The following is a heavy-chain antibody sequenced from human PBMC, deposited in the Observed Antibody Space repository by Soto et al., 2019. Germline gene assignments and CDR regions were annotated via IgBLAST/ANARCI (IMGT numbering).Heavy chain of an antibody. CDR1: GFNFITFS. Sequence: DVQLVESGGGLVKPGGSLRLSCAASGFNFITFSMNWVRQAPGKGLEWVSSISASSSSIYYAESVKGLFTVSRDNVKNSLYLQMNSLTAEDTALYYCVRDAYNRDAFDIWGQGTTVTVSS. J-gene: IGHJ3*02. CDR2: ISASSSSI. D-gene: IGHD1-20*01. CDR3: VRDAYNRDAFDI. V-gene: IGHV3-21*01.